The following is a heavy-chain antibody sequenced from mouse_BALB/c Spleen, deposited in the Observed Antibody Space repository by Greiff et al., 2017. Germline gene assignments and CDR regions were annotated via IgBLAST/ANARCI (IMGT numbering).Heavy chain of an antibody. CDR3: ARSPITTATFFDY. D-gene: IGHD1-2*01. CDR1: GFNIKDTY. Sequence: VQLKQSGAELVKPGASVKLSCTASGFNIKDTYMHWVKQRPEQGLEWIGRIDPANGNTKYDPKFQGKATITADTSSNTAYLQLSSLTSEDTAVYYCARSPITTATFFDYWSQGTTLTVSS. CDR2: IDPANGNT. J-gene: IGHJ2*01. V-gene: IGHV14-3*02.